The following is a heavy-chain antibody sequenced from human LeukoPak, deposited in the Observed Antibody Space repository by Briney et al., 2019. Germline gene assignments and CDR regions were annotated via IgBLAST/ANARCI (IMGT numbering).Heavy chain of an antibody. CDR1: GGSISSYY. Sequence: SETLSLTCTVSGGSISSYYWSWIRQPPGKGLEWIGYIYYSGTTYYNPSLKSRVTISVDTSKNQFSLKLSSVTAADTAMYYCVRAWLRPPWYYYGMDVWGQGTTVTVSS. CDR3: VRAWLRPPWYYYGMDV. D-gene: IGHD5-12*01. J-gene: IGHJ6*02. CDR2: IYYSGTT. V-gene: IGHV4-59*06.